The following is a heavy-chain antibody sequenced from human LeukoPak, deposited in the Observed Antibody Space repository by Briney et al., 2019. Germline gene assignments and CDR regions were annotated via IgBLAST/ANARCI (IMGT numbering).Heavy chain of an antibody. CDR2: INHSGYT. CDR1: GVSFDDYY. D-gene: IGHD4-17*01. V-gene: IGHV4-34*01. CDR3: TRMTTGHDY. J-gene: IGHJ4*02. Sequence: SETLSLTCAVSGVSFDDYYWAWVRQTPGKGLEWIGEINHSGYTNDSPSLKSRVTLPIDTSRKQFSLNLRSVTVADAGTYYCTRMTTGHDYWGQGTLLTVSS.